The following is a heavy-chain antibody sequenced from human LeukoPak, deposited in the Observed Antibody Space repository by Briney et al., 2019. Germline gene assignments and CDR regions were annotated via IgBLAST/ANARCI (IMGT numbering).Heavy chain of an antibody. D-gene: IGHD5-12*01. CDR1: GGSISSYY. V-gene: IGHV4-59*08. CDR2: IYYSGST. Sequence: SETLSLTCTVSGGSISSYYWSWIRQPPGKGLEWIGYIYYSGSTNYNPSLKSRVTISVDTSKNQFSLKLSSVTAADTAVYYCARHLGYSGYGARAPLFDYWGQGTLVTVSS. J-gene: IGHJ4*02. CDR3: ARHLGYSGYGARAPLFDY.